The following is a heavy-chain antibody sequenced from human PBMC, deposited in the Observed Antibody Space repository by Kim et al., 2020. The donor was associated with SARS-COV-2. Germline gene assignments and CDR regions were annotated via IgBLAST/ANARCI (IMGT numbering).Heavy chain of an antibody. D-gene: IGHD1-26*01. CDR3: ARHTPVGATFGYCFDY. J-gene: IGHJ4*02. CDR1: GGSISSSTYY. V-gene: IGHV4-39*01. CDR2: IYYSGST. Sequence: SETLSLTCTVSGGSISSSTYYWGWIRQPPGKGLEWIGSIYYSGSTYYNPSLKSRVTISVDTSKNQFSLKLSSVTAADTAVYYCARHTPVGATFGYCFDYWGQGTLVTVSS.